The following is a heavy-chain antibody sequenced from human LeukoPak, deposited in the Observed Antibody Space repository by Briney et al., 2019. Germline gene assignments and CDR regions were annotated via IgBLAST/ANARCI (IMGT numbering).Heavy chain of an antibody. Sequence: SETLSLTCTVSGDSISSYYWSWIRQPPGKGLEWIGYIYYSGSTNYNPSLKSRVTISVDTSKNQFSLKLSSVTAADTAVYYCAREQLWFGELLSTFIDYWGQGTLVTVSS. D-gene: IGHD3-10*01. CDR2: IYYSGST. J-gene: IGHJ4*02. CDR3: AREQLWFGELLSTFIDY. CDR1: GDSISSYY. V-gene: IGHV4-59*01.